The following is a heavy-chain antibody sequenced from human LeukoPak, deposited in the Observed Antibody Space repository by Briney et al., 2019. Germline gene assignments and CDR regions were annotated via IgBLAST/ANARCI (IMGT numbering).Heavy chain of an antibody. CDR1: GGSLSSYY. V-gene: IGHV4-59*01. J-gene: IGHJ5*02. CDR2: IYYSGST. CDR3: AREVGARNWFDP. Sequence: SETLSLTCTVSGGSLSSYYWSWIRQPPGKGPEWIGYIYYSGSTNYNPSLKSRVTISVDTSKNQFSLKLSSVTAADTAVYYCAREVGARNWFDPWGQGTLVTVSS. D-gene: IGHD1-26*01.